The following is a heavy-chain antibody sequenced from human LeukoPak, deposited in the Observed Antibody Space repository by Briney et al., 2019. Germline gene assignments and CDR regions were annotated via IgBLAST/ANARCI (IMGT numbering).Heavy chain of an antibody. CDR3: ARYIWGSYPTFEDY. CDR1: GGSIRSYY. D-gene: IGHD3-16*02. CDR2: ISYSGST. J-gene: IGHJ4*02. V-gene: IGHV4-59*01. Sequence: SETLSLTCTVSGGSIRSYYWSWIRQPPGKGLEWIGYISYSGSTNYNPSLTSRVTISVDTSKNQLSLKLNSVTAADTAVYYCARYIWGSYPTFEDYWGQGSLVTVSS.